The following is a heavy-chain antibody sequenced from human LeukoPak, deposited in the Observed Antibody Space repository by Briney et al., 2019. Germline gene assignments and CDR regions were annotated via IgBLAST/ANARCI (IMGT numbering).Heavy chain of an antibody. J-gene: IGHJ4*02. CDR2: INPSGGST. Sequence: ASVKVSCKASGYTFTSYYMHWVRQAPGQGLEWMGIINPSGGSTSYAQKFQGRVTMTRDTSISTAYMELSRLRSDDTAVYYCARGDGYNCDYWGQGTLVTVSS. CDR1: GYTFTSYY. CDR3: ARGDGYNCDY. V-gene: IGHV1-46*01. D-gene: IGHD5-24*01.